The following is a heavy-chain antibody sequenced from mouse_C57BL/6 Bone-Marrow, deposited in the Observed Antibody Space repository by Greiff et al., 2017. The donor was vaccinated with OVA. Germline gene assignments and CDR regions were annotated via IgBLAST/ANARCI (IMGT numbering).Heavy chain of an antibody. CDR1: GYTFTSYW. CDR3: ASKSNYSQAWFAY. D-gene: IGHD2-5*01. Sequence: QVQLQQPGAELVRPGSSVKLSCKASGYTFTSYWMHWVKQRPIQGLEWIGNIDPSDSETHYNQKFKDKATLTVDKSSSTAYMQLSSLTSEDSAVYYGASKSNYSQAWFAYWGQGTLVTVSA. V-gene: IGHV1-52*01. CDR2: IDPSDSET. J-gene: IGHJ3*01.